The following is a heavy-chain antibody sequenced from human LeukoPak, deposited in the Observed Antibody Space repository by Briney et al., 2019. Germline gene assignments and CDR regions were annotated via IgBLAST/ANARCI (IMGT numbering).Heavy chain of an antibody. D-gene: IGHD1-1*01. V-gene: IGHV4-34*01. J-gene: IGHJ4*02. CDR1: GGSISSYY. Sequence: SETLSLTCTVSGGSISSYYWSWIRQPPGKGLEWIGEINHSGSTNYNPSLKSRVTISVDTSKNQFSLKLSSVTAADTAVYYCARGSSTGRSPRGIDYWGQGTLVTVSS. CDR2: INHSGST. CDR3: ARGSSTGRSPRGIDY.